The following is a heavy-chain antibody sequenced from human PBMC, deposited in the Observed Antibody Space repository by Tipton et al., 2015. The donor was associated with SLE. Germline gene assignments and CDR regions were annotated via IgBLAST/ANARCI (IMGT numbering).Heavy chain of an antibody. V-gene: IGHV4-38-2*02. Sequence: TLSLTCTVSGDSISSNYFWGWIRQSPGKGLEWIASIYYSGTTYYNPPLKSRVTISVDTPKNQFSLELNSVTAADTAVYFCARETISTSETVDPWGQGTLVTVTS. CDR1: GDSISSNYF. CDR2: IYYSGTT. CDR3: ARETISTSETVDP. D-gene: IGHD2-2*01. J-gene: IGHJ5*02.